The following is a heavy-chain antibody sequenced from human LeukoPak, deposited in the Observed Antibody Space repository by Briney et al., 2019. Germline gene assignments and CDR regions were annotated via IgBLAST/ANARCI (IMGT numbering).Heavy chain of an antibody. D-gene: IGHD4-17*01. Sequence: GASVKVSCKASGGTFSSYAISWVRQAPGQGLEWMGRIIPILGIANYAQKFQGRVMITADKSTSTAYMELSSLRSEDTAVYYCARTTVVTPSAFDIWGQGTMVTVSS. CDR3: ARTTVVTPSAFDI. V-gene: IGHV1-69*04. CDR2: IIPILGIA. CDR1: GGTFSSYA. J-gene: IGHJ3*02.